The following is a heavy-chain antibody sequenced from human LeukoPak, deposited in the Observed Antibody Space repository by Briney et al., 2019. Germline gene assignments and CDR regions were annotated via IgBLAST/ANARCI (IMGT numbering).Heavy chain of an antibody. V-gene: IGHV4-59*01. CDR1: GGSISSYY. CDR3: ARDQAGWYGVSPRWFDP. Sequence: PPETLSLTCTVSGGSISSYYWSWIRQPPGKGLEWIGYIYYSGSTNYNPSLKSRVTISVDTSKNQFSLKLSSVTAADTAVYYCARDQAGWYGVSPRWFDPWGQGTLVTVSS. CDR2: IYYSGST. D-gene: IGHD6-19*01. J-gene: IGHJ5*02.